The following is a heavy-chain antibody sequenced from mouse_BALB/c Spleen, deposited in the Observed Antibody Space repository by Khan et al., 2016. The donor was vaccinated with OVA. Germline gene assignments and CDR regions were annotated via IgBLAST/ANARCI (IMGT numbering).Heavy chain of an antibody. V-gene: IGHV1-7*01. CDR3: ARDRIDY. Sequence: VKLLEPGTELAKPGASVKMSCKASGYTFTTYWMHWVKQRPGQGLEWIGYINPTSGYTDYNEKFKDKATLSADKSSSTAYMQLSSLTSEDSAVYYCARDRIDYWGQGTTLTVSS. CDR2: INPTSGYT. CDR1: GYTFTTYW. J-gene: IGHJ2*01.